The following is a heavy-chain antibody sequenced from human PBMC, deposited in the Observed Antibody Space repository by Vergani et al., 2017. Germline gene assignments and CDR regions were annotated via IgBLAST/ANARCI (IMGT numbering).Heavy chain of an antibody. CDR1: DYSMMTDTY. J-gene: IGHJ4*02. CDR2: VYHSGRT. CDR3: VKHGSWPYNFDS. V-gene: IGHV4-38-2*01. D-gene: IGHD5-24*01. Sequence: QVQLRESGPGLVKPSDTLSLNCSVSDYSMMTDTYWGWIRQSPGKSLEWLGSVYHSGRTYYSLSLKTRLTVSVDTSKSQFSLKLTSLTAADTAVYYCVKHGSWPYNFDSWGQGTRVTVSS.